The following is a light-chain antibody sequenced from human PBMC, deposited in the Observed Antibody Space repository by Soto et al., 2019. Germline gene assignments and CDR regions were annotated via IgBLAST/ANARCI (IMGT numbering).Light chain of an antibody. CDR1: SGSIASNY. V-gene: IGLV6-57*03. J-gene: IGLJ2*01. Sequence: NFMLTQPHSVSESPGKTVTISCTRSSGSIASNYVQWFQQRPGSAPTTVIYEDNQRPSGVPYRFSGSIDSSSNSASLTISGLKTEDEADYYCQSYHSSTVVFGGGTKVTVL. CDR2: EDN. CDR3: QSYHSSTVV.